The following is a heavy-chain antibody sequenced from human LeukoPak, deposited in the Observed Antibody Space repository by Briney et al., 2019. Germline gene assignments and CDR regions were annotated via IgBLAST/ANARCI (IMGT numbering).Heavy chain of an antibody. CDR3: AISPDFWSGPSAFDI. CDR2: ISAYNGNT. Sequence: ASVKVSCKASGYTFTSYGISWVRQAPGQGLEWMGWISAYNGNTNYAQKLQGRVTMTTDTSTSTAYMELRSLRSDDTAVYYCAISPDFWSGPSAFDIWGQGTMVTVSS. V-gene: IGHV1-18*01. J-gene: IGHJ3*02. CDR1: GYTFTSYG. D-gene: IGHD3-3*01.